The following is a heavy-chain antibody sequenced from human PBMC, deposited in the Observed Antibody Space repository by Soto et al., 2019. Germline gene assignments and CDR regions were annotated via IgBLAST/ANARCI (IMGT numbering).Heavy chain of an antibody. CDR2: IKQDGSEK. CDR3: ARLVRGVIIIPRDYYYYYYMDV. CDR1: GFTFSSYW. J-gene: IGHJ6*03. Sequence: GGSLRLSCAASGFTFSSYWMSWVRQAPGKGLEWVANIKQDGSEKYYVDSVKGRFTISRDNAKNSLYLQMNSLRAEDTAVYYCARLVRGVIIIPRDYYYYYYMDVLGKGTTVTVSS. V-gene: IGHV3-7*01. D-gene: IGHD3-10*01.